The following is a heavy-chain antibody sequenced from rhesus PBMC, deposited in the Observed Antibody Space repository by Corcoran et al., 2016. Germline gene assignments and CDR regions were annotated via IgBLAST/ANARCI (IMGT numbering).Heavy chain of an antibody. Sequence: EVQLVASGGGLATPGGSLRLFCAASGFRISDYSIAWVRQAPGKGLEWVSRFSNFGGTTWYSESVKGRFTISRDNAKNTLFLQMNSLRGEDTAVYYCSRDFDYWGQGVLVTVTS. V-gene: IGHV3-178*01. CDR3: SRDFDY. CDR2: FSNFGGTT. CDR1: GFRISDYS. J-gene: IGHJ4*01.